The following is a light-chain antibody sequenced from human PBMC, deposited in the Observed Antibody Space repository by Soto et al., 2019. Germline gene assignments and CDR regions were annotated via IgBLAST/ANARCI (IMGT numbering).Light chain of an antibody. CDR1: QSISSW. CDR3: QQYTGT. V-gene: IGKV1-5*03. J-gene: IGKJ1*01. Sequence: DIQMTQSPSTLSASVLDRVSITCRASQSISSWLAWYQQKPGKAPKLLIYYASSLESGVPSRFSGSSSGTEFILTIDSVQPDDFATYYCQQYTGTFGQGTKVDIK. CDR2: YAS.